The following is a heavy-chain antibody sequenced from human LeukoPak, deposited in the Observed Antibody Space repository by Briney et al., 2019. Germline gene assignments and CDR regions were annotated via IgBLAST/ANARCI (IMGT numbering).Heavy chain of an antibody. Sequence: GGSLRLSCVDSGFTFSSFWMSWVRQAPGKGLEWVANINQDGNEKDYVDSVKGRFTVSRDNAKNSLYLQLNSLRAEDTAVYYCARDPTQYLRYGYFDHWGQGALVTVSS. CDR1: GFTFSSFW. CDR2: INQDGNEK. D-gene: IGHD5/OR15-5a*01. CDR3: ARDPTQYLRYGYFDH. V-gene: IGHV3-7*01. J-gene: IGHJ4*02.